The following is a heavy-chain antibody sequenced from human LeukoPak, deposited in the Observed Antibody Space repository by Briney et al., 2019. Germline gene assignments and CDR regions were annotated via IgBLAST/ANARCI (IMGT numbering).Heavy chain of an antibody. CDR2: IYHTGST. CDR1: GASISNGDYF. Sequence: SETLSLTCTVSGASISNGDYFWSWIRQSPGEGLEWIGYIYHTGSTLYNPSLQSRVIMSVDTSRNHFSLKLTSVTAADTAVYFCASAQTRDSFGNSNWFDPWGQGTLVTVSS. D-gene: IGHD1-7*01. V-gene: IGHV4-30-4*01. CDR3: ASAQTRDSFGNSNWFDP. J-gene: IGHJ5*02.